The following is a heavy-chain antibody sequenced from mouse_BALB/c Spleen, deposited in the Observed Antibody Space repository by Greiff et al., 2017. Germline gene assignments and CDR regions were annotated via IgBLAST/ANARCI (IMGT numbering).Heavy chain of an antibody. D-gene: IGHD2-4*01. CDR1: GYTFTDHA. Sequence: QVQLKQSDTELVKPGASVKISCKASGYTFTDHAIHWVKQRPEQGLEWIGYISPGNGDIKYNEKFKGKATLTADKSSSTAYMQLNSLTSEDSAVYFCNWDYDYDWYFDVWGAGTTVTVSS. J-gene: IGHJ1*01. CDR2: ISPGNGDI. CDR3: NWDYDYDWYFDV. V-gene: IGHV1S53*03.